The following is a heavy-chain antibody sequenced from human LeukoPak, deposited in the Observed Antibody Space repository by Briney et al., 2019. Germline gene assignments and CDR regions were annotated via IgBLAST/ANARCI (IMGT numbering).Heavy chain of an antibody. CDR2: ISSSSSTI. CDR3: ATTRGFHWVYYYYYYMDV. J-gene: IGHJ6*03. V-gene: IGHV3-48*01. CDR1: GFTFSSYS. D-gene: IGHD7-27*01. Sequence: GSLRLSCAASGFTFSSYSMNWVRQAPGKGLEWVSYISSSSSTIYYADSVKGRFTISRDNAKNSLYLQMNSLRAEDTAVYYCATTRGFHWVYYYYYYMDVWGKGTTVTISS.